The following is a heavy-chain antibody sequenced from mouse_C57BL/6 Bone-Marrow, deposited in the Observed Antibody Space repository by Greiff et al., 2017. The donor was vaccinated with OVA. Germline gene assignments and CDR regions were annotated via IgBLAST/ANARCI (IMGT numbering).Heavy chain of an antibody. Sequence: EVQRVESGEGLVKPGGSLKLSCAASGFTFSSYAMSWVRQTPEKRLEWVAYISRGGDYIYYADTVKGRFTISRDNARNTLYLQMSSLKSEDTAMYYCTRAYDYPAWFAYWGQGTLVTVSA. CDR3: TRAYDYPAWFAY. J-gene: IGHJ3*01. D-gene: IGHD2-4*01. CDR1: GFTFSSYA. V-gene: IGHV5-9-1*02. CDR2: ISRGGDYI.